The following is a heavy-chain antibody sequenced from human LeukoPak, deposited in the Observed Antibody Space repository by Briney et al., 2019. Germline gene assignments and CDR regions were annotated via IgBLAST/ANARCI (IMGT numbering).Heavy chain of an antibody. Sequence: TGGSLRLSCAASGFTFDDYAMHWVRQAPGKGLEWVSGISWNSGSIGYAGSVKGRFTISRDNAKNSLYLQMNSLRAEDTALYYCAKDSSSSWPYYFDYWGQGTLVTVSS. D-gene: IGHD6-13*01. CDR3: AKDSSSSWPYYFDY. V-gene: IGHV3-9*01. CDR1: GFTFDDYA. CDR2: ISWNSGSI. J-gene: IGHJ4*02.